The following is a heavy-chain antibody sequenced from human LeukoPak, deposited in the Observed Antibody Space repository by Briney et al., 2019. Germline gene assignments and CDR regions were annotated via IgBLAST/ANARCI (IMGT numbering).Heavy chain of an antibody. V-gene: IGHV4-59*01. J-gene: IGHJ6*03. CDR2: IYYSGST. D-gene: IGHD2/OR15-2a*01. CDR3: ARASFGDPGYMDV. CDR1: SGSISSYY. Sequence: SETLSLSCTVSSGSISSYYRSWIRQPPRKGLEWIGYIYYSGSTNYNPSLKSRVTISVDTSKNQFSLKLSSVTAADTAVYYCARASFGDPGYMDVWGKGTTVTISS.